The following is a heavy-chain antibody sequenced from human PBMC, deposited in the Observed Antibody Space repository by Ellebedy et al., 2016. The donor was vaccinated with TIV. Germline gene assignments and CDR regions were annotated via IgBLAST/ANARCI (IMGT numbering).Heavy chain of an antibody. D-gene: IGHD2-8*01. Sequence: GESLKIPXAAFGFTFSSYSMNWVRQAPGKGLECVSYISSSSSTIYYADSVKGRFTISRDNAKNSLYLQMNSLRAEDTAVYYCARVSGKYYFDYWGQGTLVTVSS. CDR3: ARVSGKYYFDY. CDR1: GFTFSSYS. V-gene: IGHV3-48*01. J-gene: IGHJ4*02. CDR2: ISSSSSTI.